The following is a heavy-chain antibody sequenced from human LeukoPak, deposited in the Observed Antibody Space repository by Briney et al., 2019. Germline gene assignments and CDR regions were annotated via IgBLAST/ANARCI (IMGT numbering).Heavy chain of an antibody. J-gene: IGHJ4*02. V-gene: IGHV3-7*03. Sequence: GGSLRLSCAASGFTFSTYWRSWVRQAPGKGLEWVANIRQDGSEQYYVDSVKRRFTISRDNSKNTLYLQMNSLRAEDTAVYYCARDIGGSGSFDYWGQGTLVTVSS. CDR1: GFTFSTYW. CDR3: ARDIGGSGSFDY. CDR2: IRQDGSEQ. D-gene: IGHD3-10*01.